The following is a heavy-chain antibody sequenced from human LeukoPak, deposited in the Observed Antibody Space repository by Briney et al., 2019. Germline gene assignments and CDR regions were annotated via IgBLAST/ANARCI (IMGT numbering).Heavy chain of an antibody. CDR1: GGSISSYY. Sequence: SETLSLICTVSGGSISSYYWSWIRQPPGKGLEWIGYIYTSGSTNYNPSLKSRVTISVDTSKNQFSLKLSSVTAADTAVYYCARLEFTIFGLYYYYYMDVWGKGTTVTVSS. J-gene: IGHJ6*03. V-gene: IGHV4-4*09. D-gene: IGHD3-3*01. CDR3: ARLEFTIFGLYYYYYMDV. CDR2: IYTSGST.